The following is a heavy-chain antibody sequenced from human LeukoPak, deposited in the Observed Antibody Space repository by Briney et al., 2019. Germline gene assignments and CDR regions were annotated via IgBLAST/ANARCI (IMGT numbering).Heavy chain of an antibody. J-gene: IGHJ4*02. CDR2: IYYSGST. CDR3: ARRNSGYDYVLDY. D-gene: IGHD5-12*01. Sequence: TLSLTCTVSGGSISSGGYYWSWTRQHPGKGLEWIGYIYYSGSTYYNPSLKSRVTISVDTSKNQFSLKLSSVTAADTAVYYCARRNSGYDYVLDYWGQGTLVTVSS. CDR1: GGSISSGGYY. V-gene: IGHV4-31*03.